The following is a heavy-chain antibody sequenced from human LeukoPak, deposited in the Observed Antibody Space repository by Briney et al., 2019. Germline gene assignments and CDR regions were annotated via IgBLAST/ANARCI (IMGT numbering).Heavy chain of an antibody. Sequence: ASVKVSCKASGYTFTGYYMHWVRQAPGQGLEWMGWISAYNGNTNYAQKLQGRVTMTTDTSTSTAYMELRSLRSDDTAVYYCARGGDYGDYPDWGQGTLVTVSS. CDR2: ISAYNGNT. D-gene: IGHD4-17*01. V-gene: IGHV1-18*04. CDR1: GYTFTGYY. CDR3: ARGGDYGDYPD. J-gene: IGHJ4*02.